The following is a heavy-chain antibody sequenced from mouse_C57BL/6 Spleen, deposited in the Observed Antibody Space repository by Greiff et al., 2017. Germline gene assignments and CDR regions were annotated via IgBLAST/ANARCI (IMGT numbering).Heavy chain of an antibody. Sequence: EVQLQQSGPELVQPGASVKISCKASGYTFTDYYMNWVKQSHGKSLEWIGDINPNNGGTSYNQKFKGKATLTVDKSSSTAYMELRSLTSEDSAVYYCVYSNDEDYFDYWGQGTTLTVSS. J-gene: IGHJ2*01. CDR3: VYSNDEDYFDY. CDR2: INPNNGGT. D-gene: IGHD2-12*01. V-gene: IGHV1-26*01. CDR1: GYTFTDYY.